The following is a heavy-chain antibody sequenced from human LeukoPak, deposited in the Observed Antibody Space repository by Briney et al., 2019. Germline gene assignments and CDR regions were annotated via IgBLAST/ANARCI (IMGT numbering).Heavy chain of an antibody. J-gene: IGHJ4*02. CDR2: ISGSGGTT. D-gene: IGHD6-13*01. CDR1: GFTFSSYW. Sequence: GGSLRLSCAASGFTFSSYWMSWVRQAPGKGLEWVSAISGSGGTTYYADSVKGRFTISRDNSKNTLYLQMNSLRVEDTAVYYCAKALRQLAYYFDYWGQGTLVTVSS. CDR3: AKALRQLAYYFDY. V-gene: IGHV3-23*01.